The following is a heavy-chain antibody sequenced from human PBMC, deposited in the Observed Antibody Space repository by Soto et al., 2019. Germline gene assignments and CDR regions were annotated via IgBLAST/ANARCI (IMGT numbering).Heavy chain of an antibody. V-gene: IGHV1-69*13. CDR1: GGTFSSYA. CDR3: ARVGGLMDDSSGYSADNWFDP. CDR2: IIPIFGTA. D-gene: IGHD3-22*01. J-gene: IGHJ5*02. Sequence: GASVKVSCKASGGTFSSYAISWVRQAPGQGLEWMGGIIPIFGTANYAQKFQGRVTITADESTSTAYMELSSLRSEDTAVYYCARVGGLMDDSSGYSADNWFDPWGPGTM.